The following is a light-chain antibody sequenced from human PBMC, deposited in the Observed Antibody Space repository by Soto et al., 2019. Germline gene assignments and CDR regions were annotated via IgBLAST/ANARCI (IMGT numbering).Light chain of an antibody. CDR2: DES. CDR1: QSVATY. Sequence: EIVLTQSPATLSLSPGEIASLSCRASQSVATYFAWYHQKPGQAPRLLIYDESSRAVGLAPGLRGSGSRTDFALTIAYVGAEDLAVYYCQQRITWALTFGGGT. J-gene: IGKJ4*01. CDR3: QQRITWALT. V-gene: IGKV3-11*01.